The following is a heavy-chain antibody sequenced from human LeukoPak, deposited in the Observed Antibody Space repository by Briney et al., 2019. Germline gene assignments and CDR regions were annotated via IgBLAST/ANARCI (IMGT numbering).Heavy chain of an antibody. CDR3: ARGYDSSGYYFP. Sequence: ASVKVSCKASGFTFTNYYMHWVRQAPGQGLEWMGLINPTGSGTNYAQKFRGRVTMTRDTSTTTVYMELSSLRSEDTAVYYCARGYDSSGYYFPWGQGTLVTVSS. V-gene: IGHV1-46*01. CDR1: GFTFTNYY. D-gene: IGHD3-22*01. CDR2: INPTGSGT. J-gene: IGHJ5*02.